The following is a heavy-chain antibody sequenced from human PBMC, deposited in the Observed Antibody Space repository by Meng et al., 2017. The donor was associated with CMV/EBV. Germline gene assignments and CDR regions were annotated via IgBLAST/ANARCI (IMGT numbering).Heavy chain of an antibody. V-gene: IGHV3-53*01. Sequence: GESLKISCVAFDFTVSTYYMSWVRQAPGKGLEWVSIIYSGGTTYYADSVKGRFTISRDNSQNTVYLQMNSLKADDTAVYYCARDPIPPSHFDYWGQGTLVTVSS. CDR1: DFTVSTYY. CDR3: ARDPIPPSHFDY. J-gene: IGHJ4*02. D-gene: IGHD2-21*01. CDR2: IYSGGTT.